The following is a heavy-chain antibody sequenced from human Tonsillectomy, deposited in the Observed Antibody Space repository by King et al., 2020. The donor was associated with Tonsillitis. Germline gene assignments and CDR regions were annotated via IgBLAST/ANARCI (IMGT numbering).Heavy chain of an antibody. V-gene: IGHV4-38-2*02. CDR1: GYSISSGYY. D-gene: IGHD3-10*01. J-gene: IGHJ6*02. CDR3: SRDVSPYGSGSYFYYYYGMDV. Sequence: VQLQESGPGLVKPSETLSLTCTVSGYSISSGYYWGWIRQPPGKGLEWIGSIYHSGSTYYNPSLKSRVTISVDTSKNQFSLKVSYVTAADKSVYYCSRDVSPYGSGSYFYYYYGMDVWGQGTTVTVSS. CDR2: IYHSGST.